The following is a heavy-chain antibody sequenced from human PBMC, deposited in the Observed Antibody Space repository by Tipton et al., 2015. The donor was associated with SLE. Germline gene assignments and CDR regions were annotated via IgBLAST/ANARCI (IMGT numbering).Heavy chain of an antibody. CDR1: GGSISSHY. D-gene: IGHD6-6*01. V-gene: IGHV4-4*08. Sequence: PGLVKPSETLSLTRTVSGGSISSHYWSWIRQPPGKGLEWIGYIYTSGSTNYNPSLKSRVTISVNTSKNQFSLKLSSVTAADAAVYYCARLMGYSSSSGSLGYWGQGTLVTVSS. J-gene: IGHJ4*02. CDR2: IYTSGST. CDR3: ARLMGYSSSSGSLGY.